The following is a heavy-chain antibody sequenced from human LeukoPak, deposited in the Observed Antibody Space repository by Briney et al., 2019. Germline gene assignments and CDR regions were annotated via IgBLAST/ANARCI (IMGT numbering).Heavy chain of an antibody. CDR1: GFTLRSYW. CDR3: ARGYSNNGGCYMDV. CDR2: INSDGSTT. Sequence: GGSLRLSCAASGFTLRSYWMHWVRQGPGKGLVWVSRINSDGSTTGYADSVKGRFTISRDNAENTVYLQMNSLRAEDTAVYYCARGYSNNGGCYMDVWGKGTTVTVSS. J-gene: IGHJ6*03. D-gene: IGHD1-26*01. V-gene: IGHV3-74*01.